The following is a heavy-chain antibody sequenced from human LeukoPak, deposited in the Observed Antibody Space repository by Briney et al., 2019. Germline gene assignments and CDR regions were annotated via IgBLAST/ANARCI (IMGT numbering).Heavy chain of an antibody. CDR1: GFTFSTYS. Sequence: KSGGSLRLSCVASGFTFSTYSMNWVRQAPGKGLEWVSSISSGSSYIYYADSVKGRFTISRDNAKNSLYLQMNSLRAEDTAVYYCARDGLGSSSSGMVYWGQGTLVTVSS. J-gene: IGHJ4*02. CDR2: ISSGSSYI. CDR3: ARDGLGSSSSGMVY. V-gene: IGHV3-21*01. D-gene: IGHD6-6*01.